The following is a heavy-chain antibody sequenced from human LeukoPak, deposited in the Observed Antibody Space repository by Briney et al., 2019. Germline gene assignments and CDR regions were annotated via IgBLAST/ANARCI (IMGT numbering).Heavy chain of an antibody. V-gene: IGHV4-34*01. Sequence: SETLSLTCAVYGGSFSGYYWSWIRQPPGKGLEWIGEINHSGSTNYNPSLKSRVIISVDTSKNQFSLKLSSVTAADTAVYYCARGGIAASYNWFDPWGQGTLVTVSS. CDR1: GGSFSGYY. CDR2: INHSGST. J-gene: IGHJ5*02. CDR3: ARGGIAASYNWFDP. D-gene: IGHD6-13*01.